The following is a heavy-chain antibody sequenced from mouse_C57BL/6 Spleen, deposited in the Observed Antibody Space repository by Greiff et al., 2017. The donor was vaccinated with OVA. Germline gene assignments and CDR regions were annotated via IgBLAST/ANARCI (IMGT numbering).Heavy chain of an antibody. CDR3: AGTSYDYDVGWFAY. CDR2: IYPYNGVS. D-gene: IGHD2-4*01. Sequence: VQLKESGPELVKPGASVKISCKASGYSFTGYYMHWVKQSHGNILDWIGYIYPYNGVSSYNQKFKGKATLTVDKSSSTAYMELRSLTSEDSAVYYCAGTSYDYDVGWFAYWGQGTLVTVSA. CDR1: GYSFTGYY. V-gene: IGHV1-31*01. J-gene: IGHJ3*01.